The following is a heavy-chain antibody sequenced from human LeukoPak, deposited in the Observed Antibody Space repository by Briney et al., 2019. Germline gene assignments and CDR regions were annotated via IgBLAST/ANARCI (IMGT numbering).Heavy chain of an antibody. CDR2: IKGDGSET. V-gene: IGHV3-74*01. D-gene: IGHD3-16*01. Sequence: GGSLRLSCAASGFTFSNFWIYWVRHAPGKGLVWVSRIKGDGSETIHADSVKGRFTISRDNAKNTLYLQMNSLRTEDTAVYYCARVRRGDDFNPFDYWGQGTLVTVSS. CDR1: GFTFSNFW. CDR3: ARVRRGDDFNPFDY. J-gene: IGHJ4*02.